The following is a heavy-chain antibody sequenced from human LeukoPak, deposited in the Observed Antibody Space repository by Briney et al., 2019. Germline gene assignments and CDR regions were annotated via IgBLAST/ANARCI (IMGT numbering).Heavy chain of an antibody. CDR1: GGTLSSYA. CDR3: ARDRARAVAGT. CDR2: IIPILGIA. D-gene: IGHD6-19*01. V-gene: IGHV1-69*04. Sequence: SVKVSCKASGGTLSSYAISWVRQAPGQGLEWMGRIIPILGIANYAQKFQGRVTITADKSTSTAYMELSSLRSEDTAVYYCARDRARAVAGTWGQGTLVTVSS. J-gene: IGHJ4*02.